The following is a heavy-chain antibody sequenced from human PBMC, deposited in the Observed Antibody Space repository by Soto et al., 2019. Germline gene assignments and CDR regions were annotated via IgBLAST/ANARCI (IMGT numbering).Heavy chain of an antibody. CDR3: AKDIARYSGYEGAFDI. Sequence: VQLVESGGGLVQPGRSLRLSCAASGFSFDDYVMHWVRQGPGKGLEWVSGLDWKGVSIGYADSVKGRFTISRDNAKNSLYLQMNSLRSEDTALYYCAKDIARYSGYEGAFDIWGQGTMVTVSS. J-gene: IGHJ3*02. D-gene: IGHD5-12*01. CDR1: GFSFDDYV. CDR2: LDWKGVSI. V-gene: IGHV3-9*01.